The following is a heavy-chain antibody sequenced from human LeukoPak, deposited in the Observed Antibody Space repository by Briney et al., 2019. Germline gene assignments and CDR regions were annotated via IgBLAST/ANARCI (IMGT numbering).Heavy chain of an antibody. J-gene: IGHJ6*02. V-gene: IGHV1-69*13. CDR3: ARPTTDSSGEYYYYGMDV. CDR2: IIPIFGTA. D-gene: IGHD6-25*01. Sequence: AASVKVSCKASGGTFNSYAISWVRQAPGQGLEWMGGIIPIFGTANYAQKFQGRVTITADESTSTVYMELSSLRSEDTAVYYCARPTTDSSGEYYYYGMDVWGQGTTVTVSS. CDR1: GGTFNSYA.